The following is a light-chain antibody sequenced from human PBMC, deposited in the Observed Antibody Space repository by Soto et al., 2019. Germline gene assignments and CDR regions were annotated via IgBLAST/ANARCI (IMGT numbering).Light chain of an antibody. J-gene: IGKJ5*01. CDR1: QSISSY. V-gene: IGKV1-39*01. CDR3: QQSYSTPRT. Sequence: DIQMTQSPSPLSASVGDRVYITCRTSQSISSYLNWYQAKPGKAPKLLIYEASTLESGVPSRFSGSGSGTDFTLTISSLQPEDFATYYCQQSYSTPRTFGQGTRLEIK. CDR2: EAS.